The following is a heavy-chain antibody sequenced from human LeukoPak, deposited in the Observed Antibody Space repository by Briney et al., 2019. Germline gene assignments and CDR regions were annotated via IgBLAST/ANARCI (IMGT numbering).Heavy chain of an antibody. Sequence: VASVKVSCKASGYTFTTYYMHWVRQAPGQGLEWMGWMNPNSGNTGYAQKFQGRVTITRNTSISTAYMELSSLRSEDTAVYYCARGLGRRLRSGWFDPWGQGTLVTVSS. J-gene: IGHJ5*02. CDR1: GYTFTTYY. V-gene: IGHV1-8*03. D-gene: IGHD7-27*01. CDR2: MNPNSGNT. CDR3: ARGLGRRLRSGWFDP.